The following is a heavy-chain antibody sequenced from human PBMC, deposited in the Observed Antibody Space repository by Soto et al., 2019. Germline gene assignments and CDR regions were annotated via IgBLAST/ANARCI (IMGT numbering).Heavy chain of an antibody. CDR2: IHSSGYT. D-gene: IGHD1-26*01. J-gene: IGHJ4*02. CDR1: GGSISSYY. Sequence: QVHLQESGPGLVKPSETLSLTCTVSGGSISSYYWNWIRQPAGKGLEWIGRIHSSGYTNYNSSLRSRVTMSVDSSKSQISLKMTSVTAADTAVYYCARLGGTLDYWAQGTLVTVSS. V-gene: IGHV4-4*07. CDR3: ARLGGTLDY.